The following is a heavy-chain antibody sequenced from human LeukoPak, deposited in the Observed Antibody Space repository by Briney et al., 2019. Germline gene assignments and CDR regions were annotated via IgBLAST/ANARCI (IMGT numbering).Heavy chain of an antibody. Sequence: ASVKVSCKASGYTFTGYYMHWVRQAPGQGLEWMGWINPNSGGTNYAQKFQGRVTMTRDTSISTAYMELSRLRSDDTAVYYCASNIVDTAMVEDYWGQGTLATVSS. CDR1: GYTFTGYY. J-gene: IGHJ4*02. CDR3: ASNIVDTAMVEDY. CDR2: INPNSGGT. D-gene: IGHD5-18*01. V-gene: IGHV1-2*02.